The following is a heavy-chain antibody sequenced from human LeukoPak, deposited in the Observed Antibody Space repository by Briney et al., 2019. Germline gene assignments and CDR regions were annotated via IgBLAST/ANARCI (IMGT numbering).Heavy chain of an antibody. Sequence: ATVKVSCKASGYWFTSYGVSWVRQAPGQGLEWMGWIGASNDKTNYAQKVQGRITMTTDTSTSTAYMELRSLRSDDTAVYYCARALGERRGYSYGPLDYWGQGTLVTVSS. J-gene: IGHJ4*02. CDR2: IGASNDKT. CDR1: GYWFTSYG. V-gene: IGHV1-18*01. D-gene: IGHD5-18*01. CDR3: ARALGERRGYSYGPLDY.